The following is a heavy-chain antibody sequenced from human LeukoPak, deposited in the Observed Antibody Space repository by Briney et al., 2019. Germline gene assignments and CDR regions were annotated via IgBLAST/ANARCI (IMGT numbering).Heavy chain of an antibody. CDR2: ISYDGSNK. V-gene: IGHV3-30-3*01. J-gene: IGHJ6*02. D-gene: IGHD2-2*01. CDR1: GFTFSSYA. CDR3: ARDIVVVPDPYYYYYGMDV. Sequence: GGSLRLSCAASGFTFSSYAMHWVRQAPGMGLEWVAVISYDGSNKYYADSVKGRFTISRDNSKNTLYLQMNSLRAEDTAVYYCARDIVVVPDPYYYYYGMDVWGQGTTVTVSS.